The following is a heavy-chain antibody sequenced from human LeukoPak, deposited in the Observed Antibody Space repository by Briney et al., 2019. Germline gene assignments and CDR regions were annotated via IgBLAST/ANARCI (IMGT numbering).Heavy chain of an antibody. CDR3: ARSTTDHYYDSSGYGD. D-gene: IGHD3-22*01. CDR2: VYYSGST. V-gene: IGHV4-30-4*01. CDR1: RASINSADYY. J-gene: IGHJ4*02. Sequence: SETLSLTCYVSRASINSADYYWTWIRQPPGKGLEWIGYVYYSGSTYYNPSLRSRLTISVDTSKNRFSLKLSSVTAADTAVYYCARSTTDHYYDSSGYGDWGQGTLVTVSS.